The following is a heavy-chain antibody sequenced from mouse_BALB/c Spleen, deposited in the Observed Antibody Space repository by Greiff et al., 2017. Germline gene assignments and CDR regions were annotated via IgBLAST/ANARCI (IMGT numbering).Heavy chain of an antibody. CDR1: GFTFSSFG. Sequence: DVKLVESGGGLVQPGGSRKLSCAASGFTFSSFGMHWVRQAPEKGLEWVAYISSGSSTIYYADTVKGRFTISRDNPKNTLFLQMTSLRSEDTAMYYCARGGNYGFDYWGQGTTLTVSS. CDR3: ARGGNYGFDY. CDR2: ISSGSSTI. D-gene: IGHD2-1*01. V-gene: IGHV5-17*02. J-gene: IGHJ2*01.